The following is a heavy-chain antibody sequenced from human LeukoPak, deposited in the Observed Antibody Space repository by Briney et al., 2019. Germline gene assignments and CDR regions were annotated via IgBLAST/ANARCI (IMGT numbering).Heavy chain of an antibody. V-gene: IGHV3-21*01. Sequence: GGSLRLSCAASGVTLSDHHMDWVRQAPGKGLEWVSSISESSSFIQYADSLKSRFAISRDNAKNSLYLQMNSLRAEDTAVYYCARQRGYCSSGVCRGWFDPWGQGTLVTVSS. CDR2: ISESSSFI. J-gene: IGHJ5*02. CDR1: GVTLSDHH. CDR3: ARQRGYCSSGVCRGWFDP. D-gene: IGHD2-8*01.